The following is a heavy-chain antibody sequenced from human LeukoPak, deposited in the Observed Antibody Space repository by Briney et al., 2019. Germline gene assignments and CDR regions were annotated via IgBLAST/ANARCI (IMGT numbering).Heavy chain of an antibody. Sequence: HPGGSLRLSCAASGFTFSSYARSWGRQAPGKRLERVSAISGCGGSTYYADSVKGRFTILRDNAKNTLYLQMSSLRAEDTAVYYCAKKRGLQLVLGLWFDPWGQGTLVTVSS. CDR2: ISGCGGST. CDR3: AKKRGLQLVLGLWFDP. D-gene: IGHD6-13*01. CDR1: GFTFSSYA. J-gene: IGHJ5*02. V-gene: IGHV3-23*01.